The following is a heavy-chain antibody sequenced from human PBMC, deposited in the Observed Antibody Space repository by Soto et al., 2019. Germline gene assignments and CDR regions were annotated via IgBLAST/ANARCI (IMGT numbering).Heavy chain of an antibody. J-gene: IGHJ6*03. D-gene: IGHD4-17*01. CDR2: INHSGST. CDR3: ARAYGDYEYYYYYYMDV. CDR1: GGSFSGYY. Sequence: SETLSLTYAVYGGSFSGYYWSWIRQPPGKGLEWIGEINHSGSTNYNPSLKSRVTISVDTSKNQFSLKLSSVTAADTAVYYCARAYGDYEYYYYYYMDVWGKGTTVTVSS. V-gene: IGHV4-34*01.